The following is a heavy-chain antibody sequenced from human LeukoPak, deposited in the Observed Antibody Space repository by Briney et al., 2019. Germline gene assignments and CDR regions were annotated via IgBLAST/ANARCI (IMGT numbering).Heavy chain of an antibody. V-gene: IGHV3-48*02. Sequence: GGSLRLSCVASGFTFSSYSMNWVRQAPGKGLEWVSYISSSSSTIHYADSVEGRFTISRDNDKNSLYLQMNSLRDGDTAVYYCARGGDRLNLLEFDYWGQGTLVTVSS. CDR2: ISSSSSTI. CDR1: GFTFSSYS. CDR3: ARGGDRLNLLEFDY. D-gene: IGHD3-10*01. J-gene: IGHJ4*02.